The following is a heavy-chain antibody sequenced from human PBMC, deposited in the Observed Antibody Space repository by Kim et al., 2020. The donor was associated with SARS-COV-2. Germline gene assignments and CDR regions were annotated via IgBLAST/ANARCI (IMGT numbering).Heavy chain of an antibody. CDR3: ARDWYYYDSSGYYPPYYFDY. D-gene: IGHD3-22*01. Sequence: SVKVSCKASGGTFSSYAISWVRQAPGQGLEWMGRIIPILGIANYAQKFQGRVTITADKSTSTAYMELSSLRSEDTAVYYCARDWYYYDSSGYYPPYYFDYWGQGTLVTVAS. CDR2: IIPILGIA. J-gene: IGHJ4*02. CDR1: GGTFSSYA. V-gene: IGHV1-69*04.